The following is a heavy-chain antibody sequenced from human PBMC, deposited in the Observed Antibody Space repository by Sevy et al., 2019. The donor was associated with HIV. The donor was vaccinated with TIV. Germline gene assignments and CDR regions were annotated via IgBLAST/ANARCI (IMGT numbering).Heavy chain of an antibody. J-gene: IGHJ4*02. CDR2: IKQDGSDK. CDR1: GFTLSSYW. D-gene: IGHD3-10*01. V-gene: IGHV3-7*04. Sequence: GGSLRLSCVASGFTLSSYWMSWVRQVPGQGLEWVADIKQDGSDKNYLDSVKGRFTISIDNAKKSLYLQMNNLRVEDTALYYCVRVRAFLLFGELPRYRFDSWGQGTLLTVSS. CDR3: VRVRAFLLFGELPRYRFDS.